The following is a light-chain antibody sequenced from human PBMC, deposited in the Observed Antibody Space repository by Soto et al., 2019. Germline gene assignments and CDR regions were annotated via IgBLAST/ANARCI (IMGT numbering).Light chain of an antibody. J-gene: IGKJ1*01. CDR2: AAS. CDR3: QQSYSTPLV. Sequence: DIQMTQSPSSLSASVGDRVTITCRASQSISSYLNWYQQKPGKAPKLLIYAASSLQSGVPSRLSGSGSGTDFTLTISSLQPEDFATYYCQQSYSTPLVFGQGTKVEIK. CDR1: QSISSY. V-gene: IGKV1-39*01.